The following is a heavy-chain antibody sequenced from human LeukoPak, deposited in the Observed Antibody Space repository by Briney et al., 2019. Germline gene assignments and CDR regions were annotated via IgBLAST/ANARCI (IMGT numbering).Heavy chain of an antibody. D-gene: IGHD1-14*01. CDR2: IRNKVNSYTT. J-gene: IGHJ4*02. V-gene: IGHV3-72*01. CDR3: VRAGLRTTPFYFDY. CDR1: GFTFSDDY. Sequence: GRSLRLSCAAAGFTFSDDYMEGLRQAPGKGLEWVGRIRNKVNSYTTEYAASVKGRFTFSRDDSKSSLYLQMNSLQTEDTAVYYCVRAGLRTTPFYFDYWGQGALVIVSS.